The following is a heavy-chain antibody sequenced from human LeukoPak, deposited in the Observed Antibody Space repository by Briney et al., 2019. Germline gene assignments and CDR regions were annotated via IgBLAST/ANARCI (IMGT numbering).Heavy chain of an antibody. J-gene: IGHJ6*02. Sequence: SVKVSCKASGGTFSSYAISWVRQAPGQGLEWMGRIIPIFGIANYAQKFQGRVTITADKSTSTAYMELSSLRSEDTAVYYCARDNCGGDCYSTYYYYYGMDVWGQGTTVTVSS. CDR2: IIPIFGIA. CDR3: ARDNCGGDCYSTYYYYYGMDV. CDR1: GGTFSSYA. V-gene: IGHV1-69*04. D-gene: IGHD2-21*02.